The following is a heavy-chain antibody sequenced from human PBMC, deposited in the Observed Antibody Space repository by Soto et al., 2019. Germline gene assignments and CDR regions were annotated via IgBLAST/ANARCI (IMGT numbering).Heavy chain of an antibody. Sequence: ASVKVSCKASGYTFTSYGLTWVRQAPGQGLEWMGWASANNDNTKYAQKFQDRVTLTTDTSTTTAYMELRKLRSDDTAIYYCAKNMSHGDYDDAWRQETLVTVSS. CDR1: GYTFTSYG. CDR2: ASANNDNT. V-gene: IGHV1-18*01. J-gene: IGHJ5*02. CDR3: AKNMSHGDYDDA. D-gene: IGHD4-17*01.